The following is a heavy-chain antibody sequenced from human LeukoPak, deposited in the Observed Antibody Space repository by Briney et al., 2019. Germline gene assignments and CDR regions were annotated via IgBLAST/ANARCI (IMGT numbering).Heavy chain of an antibody. CDR1: GFTFRNSW. V-gene: IGHV3-7*03. Sequence: GSSLRLSCAASGFTFRNSWMSWVRQAPGKGLEWVANIKQDGSEKYYVDSVKGRFTISRDNTKNSLYLQMNSLRAEDTAVYYCAREFGFHWYFDLWGRGTLVTVSS. CDR3: AREFGFHWYFDL. D-gene: IGHD2-21*01. J-gene: IGHJ2*01. CDR2: IKQDGSEK.